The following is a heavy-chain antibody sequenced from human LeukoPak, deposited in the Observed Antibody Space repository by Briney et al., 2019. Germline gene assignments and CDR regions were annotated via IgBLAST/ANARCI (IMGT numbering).Heavy chain of an antibody. CDR1: GGSFDSYA. Sequence: SVKVSCKASGGSFDSYAISWVRQSPGQGLEWMGRIIPIFDMINYAQNFQGRVTITADKSTTTVFLELSSLRSEDTALFFCARDPEYDSPGYLSGYFDSWGQGTLVTVSS. CDR2: IIPIFDMI. V-gene: IGHV1-69*04. CDR3: ARDPEYDSPGYLSGYFDS. D-gene: IGHD3-22*01. J-gene: IGHJ4*02.